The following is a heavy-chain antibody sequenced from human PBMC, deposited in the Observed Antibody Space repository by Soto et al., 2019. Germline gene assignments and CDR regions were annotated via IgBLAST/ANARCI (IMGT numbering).Heavy chain of an antibody. D-gene: IGHD3-9*01. CDR1: GGTFSSYT. Sequence: QVQLVQSGAEVKKPGSSVKVSCKASGGTFSSYTISWVRQAPGQGLEWMGRIIPILGIANYAQKFQGRVTITADKSTSTAYMALSSLRSEDTAVYYCARDAPPSIGRYFDWVLTWGQGTLVTVSS. CDR2: IIPILGIA. V-gene: IGHV1-69*08. J-gene: IGHJ4*02. CDR3: ARDAPPSIGRYFDWVLT.